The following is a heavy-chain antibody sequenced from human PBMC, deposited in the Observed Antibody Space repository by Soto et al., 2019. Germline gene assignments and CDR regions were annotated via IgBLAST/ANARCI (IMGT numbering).Heavy chain of an antibody. CDR1: GGSISSSSYY. V-gene: IGHV4-39*01. D-gene: IGHD5-18*01. CDR2: IYYSGST. J-gene: IGHJ6*02. Sequence: SETLSLTCTVSGGSISSSSYYWGWIRQPPGKGLEWIGSIYYSGSTYYNPSLKSRVTISVDTSKNQFSLKLSSVTAADTAVYYCACIFSGGYGYGFYYYGMDVWGQGTTVTVLL. CDR3: ACIFSGGYGYGFYYYGMDV.